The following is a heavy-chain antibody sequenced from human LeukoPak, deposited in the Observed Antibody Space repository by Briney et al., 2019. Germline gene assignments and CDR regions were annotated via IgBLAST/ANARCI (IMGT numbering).Heavy chain of an antibody. Sequence: GGSLRLSCAASGFTFSDYNMRWIRQAPGKGLEWVSAISGSGGSTYYADSVKGRFTISRDNSKNTLYLQMNSLRAEDTAVYYCAKDGSSGYLDYWGQGTLVTVSS. V-gene: IGHV3-23*01. CDR3: AKDGSSGYLDY. CDR2: ISGSGGST. J-gene: IGHJ4*02. D-gene: IGHD3-22*01. CDR1: GFTFSDYN.